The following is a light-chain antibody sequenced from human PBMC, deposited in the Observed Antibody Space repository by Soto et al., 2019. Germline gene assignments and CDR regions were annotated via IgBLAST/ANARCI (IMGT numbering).Light chain of an antibody. CDR3: QQYYLTPAT. CDR2: WAS. CDR1: QSLLYSNGKTY. V-gene: IGKV4-1*01. J-gene: IGKJ1*01. Sequence: DIVMTQSPDSLAVSLGERATINCKSSQSLLYSNGKTYLAWYQQKPGQPPKLLIYWASTRESGVPDRFSGSESGTDFTIPISSLQAEDVAVYYCQQYYLTPATFGQGTKVEI.